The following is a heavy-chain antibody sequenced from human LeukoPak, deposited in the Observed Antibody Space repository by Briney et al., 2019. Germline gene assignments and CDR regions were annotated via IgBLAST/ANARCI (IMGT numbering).Heavy chain of an antibody. J-gene: IGHJ4*02. Sequence: GGSLRLSCAASGFTISSNYMSWVRQAPGKGLEWVSVIYSGGGTYYADSVKSRFTISSDSSKNTLNLQMNSLRAEDTAVYYCARAGRWEEYFFDYWGQGTLVTVSS. D-gene: IGHD4-23*01. CDR3: ARAGRWEEYFFDY. V-gene: IGHV3-66*01. CDR2: IYSGGGT. CDR1: GFTISSNY.